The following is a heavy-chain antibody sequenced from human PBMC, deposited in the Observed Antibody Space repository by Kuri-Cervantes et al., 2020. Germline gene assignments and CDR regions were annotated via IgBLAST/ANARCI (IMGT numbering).Heavy chain of an antibody. Sequence: ASVKVSCKASGYTFTSYAMHWVRQAPGQRLEWMGWINAGNGNTKYSQKFQGWVTMTRDTSISTAYMELSRLRSDDTAVYYCARGSPVTYGMDVWGQGTTVTVSS. CDR3: ARGSPVTYGMDV. CDR2: INAGNGNT. J-gene: IGHJ6*02. V-gene: IGHV1-3*01. CDR1: GYTFTSYA. D-gene: IGHD4-17*01.